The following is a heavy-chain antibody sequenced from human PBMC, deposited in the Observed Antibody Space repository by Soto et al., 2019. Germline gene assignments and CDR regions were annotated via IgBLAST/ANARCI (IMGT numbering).Heavy chain of an antibody. CDR3: ARDGDYFVSGTYGYLDY. V-gene: IGHV3-49*04. CDR2: IRSKAYGGTT. J-gene: IGHJ4*02. Sequence: GGSLRLSCRASGFTFDDYAMSWVRQAPGKGLEWVGFIRSKAYGGTTEYAASVKGRFTISRDDSRSFAYLQMNSLKTEDTAVYFCARDGDYFVSGTYGYLDYWGRGTLVTVSS. D-gene: IGHD3-10*01. CDR1: GFTFDDYA.